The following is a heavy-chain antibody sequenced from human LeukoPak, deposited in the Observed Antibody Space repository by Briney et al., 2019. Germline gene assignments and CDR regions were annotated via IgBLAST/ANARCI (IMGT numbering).Heavy chain of an antibody. CDR2: ISGSGGST. J-gene: IGHJ4*02. D-gene: IGHD3-10*01. Sequence: GGSLRLSCAASGFTFSGYSLNWVRQAPGKGLEWVSAISGSGGSTYYADSVKGRFTISRDNSKNTLYLQMNSLRAEDTAVYYCAKDPLSRGSGSYPTYWGQGTLVTVSS. V-gene: IGHV3-23*01. CDR3: AKDPLSRGSGSYPTY. CDR1: GFTFSGYS.